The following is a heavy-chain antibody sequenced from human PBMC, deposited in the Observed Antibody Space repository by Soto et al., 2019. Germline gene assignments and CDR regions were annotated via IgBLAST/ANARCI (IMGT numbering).Heavy chain of an antibody. J-gene: IGHJ3*02. CDR2: ISYDGSNK. D-gene: IGHD1-20*01. CDR3: ARDFTSITSDAFDI. Sequence: GGSLRLSCAASGFTFSSYAMHWVRQAPGKGLEWVAVISYDGSNKYYADSVKGRFTISRDNSKNTLYLQMNSLRAEDTAVYYCARDFTSITSDAFDIWGQGTMVTVS. V-gene: IGHV3-30-3*01. CDR1: GFTFSSYA.